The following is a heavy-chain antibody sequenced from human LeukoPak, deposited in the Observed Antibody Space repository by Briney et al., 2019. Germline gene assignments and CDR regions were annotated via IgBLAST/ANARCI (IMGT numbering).Heavy chain of an antibody. CDR1: GFTFSSYG. J-gene: IGHJ3*02. CDR2: IWYDGSNK. Sequence: GGSLRLSCAASGFTFSSYGMHWVRQAPGKGLEWVAVIWYDGSNKYYADSVKGRFTISRDNSKNTLYLQMNSLRAEDTAVYYCARDMASGSYRPDAFDIWGQGTMVTVSS. CDR3: ARDMASGSYRPDAFDI. V-gene: IGHV3-33*01. D-gene: IGHD1-26*01.